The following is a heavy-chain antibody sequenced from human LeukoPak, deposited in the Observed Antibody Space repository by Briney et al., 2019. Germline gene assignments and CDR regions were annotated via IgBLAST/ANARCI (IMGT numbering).Heavy chain of an antibody. J-gene: IGHJ4*02. V-gene: IGHV4-34*01. CDR3: ARHVYDSSGPDY. CDR2: INHSGST. CDR1: GGSFSGYY. D-gene: IGHD3-22*01. Sequence: KPSETLSLTCAVYGGSFSGYYWSWIRQPPGKGLEWIGEINHSGSTNYNPSLKSRVTISVDTSKNQFSLKLSSVTAADTAVYYCARHVYDSSGPDYWGQGTLVTVSS.